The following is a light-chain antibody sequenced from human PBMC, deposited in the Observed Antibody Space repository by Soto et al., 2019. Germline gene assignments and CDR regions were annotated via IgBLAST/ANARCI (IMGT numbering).Light chain of an antibody. V-gene: IGLV2-14*01. Sequence: QSALTQPASVTRSPGQWITISCTGTSSDVGGYNYVSWYQQHPGKAPKVMIYDVSNRPSGVSNRFSGSKSGNTASLTISGLQAEDEADYYCSSYTSSSTLFYVFGTGTKVTVL. CDR3: SSYTSSSTLFYV. CDR1: SSDVGGYNY. CDR2: DVS. J-gene: IGLJ1*01.